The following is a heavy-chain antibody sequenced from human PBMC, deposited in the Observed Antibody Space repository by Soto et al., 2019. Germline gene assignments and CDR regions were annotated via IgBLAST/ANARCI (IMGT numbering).Heavy chain of an antibody. CDR3: AKGEEDYSTVRPTGEFDY. Sequence: GGSLRLSCAASGFTFSSYAMSWVRQAPGKGLEWVSAISGSGGSTYYADSVKGRFTISRDNSKNTLYLQMNSLRAEDTAVYYCAKGEEDYSTVRPTGEFDYWGQGTLVTVSS. CDR2: ISGSGGST. J-gene: IGHJ4*02. D-gene: IGHD4-4*01. V-gene: IGHV3-23*01. CDR1: GFTFSSYA.